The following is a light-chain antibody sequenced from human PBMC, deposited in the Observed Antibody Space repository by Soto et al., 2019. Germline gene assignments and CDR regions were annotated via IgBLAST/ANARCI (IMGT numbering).Light chain of an antibody. CDR3: QQSLRPPLT. J-gene: IGKJ3*01. CDR2: AAS. V-gene: IGKV1-39*01. CDR1: QSISNY. Sequence: DIQMTQSPSSLSASVGDRVTITCRASQSISNYLNWYQQKPGKAPKLLIYAASTLQSGVPSRISASGSGTDFALTISSLQPEDFATYYCQQSLRPPLTFGPGTKVDIK.